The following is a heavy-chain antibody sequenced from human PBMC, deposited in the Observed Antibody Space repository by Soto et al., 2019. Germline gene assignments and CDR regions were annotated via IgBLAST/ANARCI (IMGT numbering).Heavy chain of an antibody. CDR2: IYWDDDK. CDR1: GFSLSTSGVG. Sequence: QITLKESGPTLVKPTQTLTLTCTFSGFSLSTSGVGVGWIRQPPGKALEWLALIYWDDDKRYSPSLKSRLTITKDPTKNQVVLTMTNMDPVDTATYYCANFSGGWYHDYWGQGTLVTVSS. CDR3: ANFSGGWYHDY. D-gene: IGHD6-19*01. V-gene: IGHV2-5*02. J-gene: IGHJ4*02.